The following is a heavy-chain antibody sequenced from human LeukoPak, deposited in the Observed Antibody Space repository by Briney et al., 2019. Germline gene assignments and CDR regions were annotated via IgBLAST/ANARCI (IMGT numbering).Heavy chain of an antibody. J-gene: IGHJ6*03. CDR3: ARDYDSSGYPYYYYYMDV. D-gene: IGHD3-22*01. CDR2: INWNGGST. Sequence: PGGSLRLSCAASGFTFDDYGMSWVRQAPGKGLEWVSGINWNGGSTGYAVSVKGRFTISRDNAKNSLYLQMNSLRAEDTALYYCARDYDSSGYPYYYYYMDVWGKGTTVTVSS. CDR1: GFTFDDYG. V-gene: IGHV3-20*04.